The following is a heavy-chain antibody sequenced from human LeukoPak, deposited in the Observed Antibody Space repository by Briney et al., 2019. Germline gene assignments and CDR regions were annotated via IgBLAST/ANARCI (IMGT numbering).Heavy chain of an antibody. J-gene: IGHJ4*02. Sequence: RSPRLSCPASGFTFGDYAMSWFRQAPEKVLEWVACIRSKAYGGTTEYAASVKGRLTISRDDYKSIAYLQMNILKTDDTTVYYCARENGGLGTIDSWGQGTLVTVSS. CDR3: ARENGGLGTIDS. D-gene: IGHD1-1*01. CDR1: GFTFGDYA. V-gene: IGHV3-49*03. CDR2: IRSKAYGGTT.